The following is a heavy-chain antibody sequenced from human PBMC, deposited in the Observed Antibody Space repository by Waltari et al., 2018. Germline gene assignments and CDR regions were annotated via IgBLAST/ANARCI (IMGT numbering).Heavy chain of an antibody. CDR1: GFTFSNAW. D-gene: IGHD2-2*01. V-gene: IGHV3-15*01. CDR2: IKSKTDGGTT. CDR3: TTDLEWPAAIPNFDY. Sequence: EVQLVESGGGLVKPGGSLRLSCAASGFTFSNAWMSWVRQAPGKGLEWVGRIKSKTDGGTTDYAAPVKGRFTISRDDSKNTLYLQMNSLKTEDTAVYYCTTDLEWPAAIPNFDYWGQGTLVTVSS. J-gene: IGHJ4*02.